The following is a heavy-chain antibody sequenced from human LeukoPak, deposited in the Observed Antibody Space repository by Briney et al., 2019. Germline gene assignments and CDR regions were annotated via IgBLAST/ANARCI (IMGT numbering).Heavy chain of an antibody. Sequence: SVTVSCKASGGTLNSHTFSWVRQAPGQGLEWMGRITPIIDSAKYAQNFQDRVSIIADKSTSTVYLELSSLRSEDTAVYFCARVNLRGSQYNWFDPWGQGTLVTVPS. V-gene: IGHV1-69*08. CDR3: ARVNLRGSQYNWFDP. J-gene: IGHJ5*02. CDR2: ITPIIDSA. CDR1: GGTLNSHT. D-gene: IGHD1-26*01.